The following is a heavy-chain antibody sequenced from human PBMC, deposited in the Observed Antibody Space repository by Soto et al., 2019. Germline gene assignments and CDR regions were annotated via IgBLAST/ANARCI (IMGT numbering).Heavy chain of an antibody. Sequence: QVQLQESGPGLVKPSETLSLTCSVSGGSIGRSYWSWIRPPPGKGLEWIGYIYYRGSTNYNPSLNSRVTTSVDTSKNQFSLKLSSVTAADTAVYYCARGGWRQIDYWGQGTLVTVSS. V-gene: IGHV4-59*08. CDR1: GGSIGRSY. D-gene: IGHD3-3*01. CDR3: ARGGWRQIDY. J-gene: IGHJ4*02. CDR2: IYYRGST.